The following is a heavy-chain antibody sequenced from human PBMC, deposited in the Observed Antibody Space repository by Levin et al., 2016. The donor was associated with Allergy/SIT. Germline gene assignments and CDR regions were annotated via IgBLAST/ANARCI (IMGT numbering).Heavy chain of an antibody. V-gene: IGHV3-7*01. CDR1: GFTFSSYW. D-gene: IGHD1-14*01. Sequence: GGSLRLSCAASGFTFSSYWMSWVRQAPGKGLEWVANIKQDGSEKYYVDSVKGRFTISRDNAKNSLYLQMNSLRAEDTAVYYCGSRDHENAFDIWGQGTMVTVSS. J-gene: IGHJ3*02. CDR2: IKQDGSEK. CDR3: GSRDHENAFDI.